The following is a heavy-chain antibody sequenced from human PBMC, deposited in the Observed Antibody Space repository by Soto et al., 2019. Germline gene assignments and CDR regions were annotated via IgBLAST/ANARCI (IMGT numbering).Heavy chain of an antibody. Sequence: QLQLVQSGAELKEPGSSVKVSCKASGGTFGTSGVSWVRQVPGRGLEWMGRIVPLFGTTDDVQKFQGRVTLTAATSMGTAYMELDSLTSDDTAFYYCARVAANYYESRGLFKPYWYLDIWGHATLVTVS. CDR1: GGTFGTSG. V-gene: IGHV1-69*06. CDR2: IVPLFGTT. J-gene: IGHJ2*01. CDR3: ARVAANYYESRGLFKPYWYLDI. D-gene: IGHD3-22*01.